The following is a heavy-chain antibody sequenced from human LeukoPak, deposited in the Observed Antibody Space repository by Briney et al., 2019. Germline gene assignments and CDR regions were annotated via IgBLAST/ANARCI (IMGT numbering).Heavy chain of an antibody. CDR1: GFTVSSNY. CDR3: TRYGSSSGSTDY. D-gene: IGHD6-6*01. CDR2: IYSGGST. Sequence: AGGSLRLSCAASGFTVSSNYMSWVRQAPGKGLEWVSVIYSGGSTYYADSVKGRFTISRDNSKNTLYLQMNSLKTEDTAVYYCTRYGSSSGSTDYWGQGTLVTVSS. J-gene: IGHJ4*02. V-gene: IGHV3-53*01.